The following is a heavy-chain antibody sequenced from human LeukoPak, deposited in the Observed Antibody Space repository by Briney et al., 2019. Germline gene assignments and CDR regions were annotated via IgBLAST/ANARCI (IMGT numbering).Heavy chain of an antibody. Sequence: SETLSLTCTVSGGSISSYYWSWIRQPPGKGLEWIGYIYYSGSTNYDPSLKSRVTISVDRSKNQFSLKLSSVTAADTAVYYCARGKAVATPADYWGQGTLVTVSS. CDR1: GGSISSYY. CDR2: IYYSGST. CDR3: ARGKAVATPADY. D-gene: IGHD6-19*01. V-gene: IGHV4-59*12. J-gene: IGHJ4*02.